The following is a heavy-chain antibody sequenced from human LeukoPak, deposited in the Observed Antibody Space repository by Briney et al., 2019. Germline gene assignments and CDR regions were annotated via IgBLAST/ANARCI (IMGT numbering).Heavy chain of an antibody. V-gene: IGHV1-2*02. J-gene: IGHJ4*02. CDR2: INPDSGGT. CDR3: ARDVDGEIIAATY. CDR1: GYSFTGYY. D-gene: IGHD2-15*01. Sequence: AAVKASCKASGYSFTGYYMHWVRQAPGQGLEWMGWINPDSGGTKYAQRFQGRVSMTRDTSIRTAYMELSGLRSDDTAVYYCARDVDGEIIAATYWGQGTLVTVSS.